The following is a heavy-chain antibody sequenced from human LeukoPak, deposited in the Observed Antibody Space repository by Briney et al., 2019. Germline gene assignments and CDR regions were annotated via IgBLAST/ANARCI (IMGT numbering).Heavy chain of an antibody. CDR2: IYYSGST. CDR3: ARVEVVARFDY. J-gene: IGHJ4*02. Sequence: SETLSLTCTVSGGSISSYYWSWIRQPPGKGLEWIGSIYYSGSTYYNPSLKSRVTISVDTSKNQFSLKLSSVTAADTAVYYCARVEVVARFDYWGQGTLVTVSS. V-gene: IGHV4-59*12. CDR1: GGSISSYY. D-gene: IGHD3-22*01.